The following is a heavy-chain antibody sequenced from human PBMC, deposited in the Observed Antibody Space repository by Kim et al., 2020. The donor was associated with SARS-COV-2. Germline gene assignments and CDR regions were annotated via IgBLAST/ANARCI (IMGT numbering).Heavy chain of an antibody. D-gene: IGHD3-22*01. Sequence: PSLKSRVTISVDTSKDQFSLKMSSVTASDTAVYYCARGYYYDSSGADYWGQGTLVTVSS. J-gene: IGHJ4*02. CDR3: ARGYYYDSSGADY. V-gene: IGHV4-31*02.